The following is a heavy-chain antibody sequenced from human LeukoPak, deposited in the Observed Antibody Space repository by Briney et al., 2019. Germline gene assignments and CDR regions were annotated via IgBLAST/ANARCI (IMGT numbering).Heavy chain of an antibody. V-gene: IGHV3-23*01. J-gene: IGHJ4*02. Sequence: PGGSLRLSCAASGFTFSSHAVSWVRQAPGKGLEWVSAISARGDSTYYADSVEGRFTISRDNSKNTLYLQMNSLRAEDTALYYCARGAYGDYDYWGQGTLVTVSS. CDR2: ISARGDST. CDR3: ARGAYGDYDY. CDR1: GFTFSSHA. D-gene: IGHD4-17*01.